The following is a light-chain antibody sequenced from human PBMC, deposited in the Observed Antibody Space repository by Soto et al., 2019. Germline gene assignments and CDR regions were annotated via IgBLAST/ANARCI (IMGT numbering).Light chain of an antibody. CDR3: QQLNTYPFT. V-gene: IGKV1-9*01. CDR1: QDISSY. CDR2: VTS. Sequence: DVQLTQSPSFLSASVGDRVTITCRASQDISSYLAWYQQKPGKPPKLLIYVTSTLQSGVPSRFSGSGSGTEFTLTIRSLQPEDFATYFCQQLNTYPFTFGGGTKVDIK. J-gene: IGKJ4*01.